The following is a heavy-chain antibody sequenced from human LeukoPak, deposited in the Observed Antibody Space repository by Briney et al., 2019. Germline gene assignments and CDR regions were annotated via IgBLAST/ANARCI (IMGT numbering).Heavy chain of an antibody. D-gene: IGHD4-23*01. CDR2: IWYDGSNK. CDR3: ARGGTVGLFDY. CDR1: GLTFSNYW. J-gene: IGHJ4*02. V-gene: IGHV3-33*08. Sequence: GGSLRLSCAASGLTFSNYWMDWVRQAPGKGLEWVAVIWYDGSNKYYADSVKGRFTISRDNSKNTLYLQMNSLRAEDTAVYYCARGGTVGLFDYWGQGTLVTVSS.